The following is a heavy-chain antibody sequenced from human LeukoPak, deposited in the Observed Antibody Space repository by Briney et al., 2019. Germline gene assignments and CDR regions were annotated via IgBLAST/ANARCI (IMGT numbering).Heavy chain of an antibody. CDR1: GGSISRYF. CDR2: IFNSGNT. J-gene: IGHJ4*02. D-gene: IGHD2-2*01. CDR3: ARRVSTMTQFDY. Sequence: SETLSLTCTVSGGSISRYFWSWIRQPPGKGLEWIGYIFNSGNTNYNPSLKSRVTISADTSKNQFSLKLISVTAADTALYYCARRVSTMTQFDYWGQGTLVIVSS. V-gene: IGHV4-59*01.